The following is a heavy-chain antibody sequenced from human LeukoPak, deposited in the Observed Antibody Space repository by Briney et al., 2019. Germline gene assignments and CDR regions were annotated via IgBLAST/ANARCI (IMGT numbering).Heavy chain of an antibody. J-gene: IGHJ4*02. CDR2: IIPIFGTA. CDR1: GGTLSSYA. CDR3: ARQPDTATLSSDY. V-gene: IGHV1-69*13. Sequence: ASVKVSCKASGGTLSSYAISRVRQAPGQGREWMGEIIPIFGTANYAQKFQGRVTITADESTSTAYMELSSLRSEDTAVYYCARQPDTATLSSDYWGQGTLVTVSS. D-gene: IGHD5-18*01.